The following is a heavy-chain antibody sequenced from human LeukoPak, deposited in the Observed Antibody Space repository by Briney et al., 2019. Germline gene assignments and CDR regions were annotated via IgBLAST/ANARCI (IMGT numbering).Heavy chain of an antibody. CDR3: AREMATIHDAFDI. J-gene: IGHJ3*02. D-gene: IGHD5-24*01. CDR2: IYSGGST. Sequence: PGGSLRLSCAASGFTVSSNYMSWVRQAPGKGLEWVSVIYSGGSTYYADSVKGRFTISRDNAKNSLYLQMNSLRAEDTAVYYCAREMATIHDAFDIWGQGTMVTVSS. CDR1: GFTVSSNY. V-gene: IGHV3-53*01.